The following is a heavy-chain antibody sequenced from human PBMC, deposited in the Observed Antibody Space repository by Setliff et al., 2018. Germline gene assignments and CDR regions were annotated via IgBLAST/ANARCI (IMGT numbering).Heavy chain of an antibody. D-gene: IGHD3-3*01. CDR3: ARMTGFQYIDV. Sequence: SETLSLTCTVSGDSISSRPFYWGWFRQSAGKELEWIGQIYTSWSTIYNPSLKSRVTILLDTSKNQFSLTLTSVTAADTAVYYCARMTGFQYIDVWGKGTTVTVSS. V-gene: IGHV4-61*09. CDR2: IYTSWST. CDR1: GDSISSRPFY. J-gene: IGHJ6*03.